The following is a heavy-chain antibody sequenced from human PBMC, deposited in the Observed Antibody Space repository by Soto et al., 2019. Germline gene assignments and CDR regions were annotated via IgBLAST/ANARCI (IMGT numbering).Heavy chain of an antibody. CDR3: VRDRKYYVSGNYYYDAFDI. D-gene: IGHD3-10*01. CDR1: GFTFSNYW. CDR2: IKEDGSVR. V-gene: IGHV3-7*03. Sequence: VGSLRLSCAASGFTFSNYWMIWVRQAPGKGLEWVANIKEDGSVRYYVDSVKGRFTISRDNAQKSLYLQMDSLRAEATAVYYCVRDRKYYVSGNYYYDAFDIWGQGTMVTVSS. J-gene: IGHJ3*02.